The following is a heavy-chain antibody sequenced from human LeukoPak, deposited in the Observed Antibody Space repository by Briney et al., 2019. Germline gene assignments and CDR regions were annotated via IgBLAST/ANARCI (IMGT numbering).Heavy chain of an antibody. CDR2: IYSGGST. J-gene: IGHJ6*02. CDR3: ARDGSWFGELPHGGYYDYGMDV. Sequence: GGSLRLSCAASGFTFSDYYMSWIRQAPGKGLEWVSVIYSGGSTYYADSVKGRFTISRDNSKNTLYLQMNSLRAEDTAVYYCARDGSWFGELPHGGYYDYGMDVWGQGTTVTVSS. D-gene: IGHD3-10*01. CDR1: GFTFSDYY. V-gene: IGHV3-53*01.